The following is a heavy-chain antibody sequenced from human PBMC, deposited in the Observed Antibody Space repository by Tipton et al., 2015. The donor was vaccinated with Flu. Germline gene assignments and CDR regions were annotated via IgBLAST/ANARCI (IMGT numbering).Heavy chain of an antibody. CDR3: ARRRRSDWAGYDL. CDR2: IIPIFGPA. Sequence: QSGPEVQKPGSSVKASCKASRDSFGSYGFSWVRQAPGQGLEWMGIIIPIFGPANYAQKFQDRVTITADIFTTTVYMEVRSLTSKDTAVYFCARRRRSDWAGYDLWGQGTLLTVSS. CDR1: RDSFGSYG. D-gene: IGHD3-9*01. V-gene: IGHV1-69*06. J-gene: IGHJ5*02.